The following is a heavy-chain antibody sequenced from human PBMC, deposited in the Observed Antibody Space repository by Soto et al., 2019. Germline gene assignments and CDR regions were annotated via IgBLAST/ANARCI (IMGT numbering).Heavy chain of an antibody. CDR3: ARGPAARPPWDYYYYMDV. CDR2: MNPNSGNT. J-gene: IGHJ6*03. Sequence: ASVKVSCKASGYTFTSYDINWVRQATGQGLEWMGWMNPNSGNTGYAQKFQGRVTMTRNTSISTAYMELSSLRSEDTAVYYCARGPAARPPWDYYYYMDVWGKGTTVTVSS. V-gene: IGHV1-8*01. D-gene: IGHD6-6*01. CDR1: GYTFTSYD.